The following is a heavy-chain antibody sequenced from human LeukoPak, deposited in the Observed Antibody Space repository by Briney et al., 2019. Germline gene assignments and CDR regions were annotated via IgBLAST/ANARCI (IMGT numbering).Heavy chain of an antibody. CDR3: ARDSSGYYYVGYFDY. V-gene: IGHV1-24*01. CDR2: FDPEDGET. D-gene: IGHD3-22*01. J-gene: IGHJ4*02. Sequence: ASVKVSCKASGYTFTSYGISWVRQAPGQGLAWMGGFDPEDGETIYAQKFQGRVTMTEDTSTDTAYMELSSLRSEDTAVYYCARDSSGYYYVGYFDYWGQGTLVTVSS. CDR1: GYTFTSYG.